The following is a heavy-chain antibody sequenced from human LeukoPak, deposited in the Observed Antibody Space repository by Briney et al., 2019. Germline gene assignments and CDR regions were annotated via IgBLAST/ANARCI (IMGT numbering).Heavy chain of an antibody. CDR2: MYYSGAT. Sequence: SETLSLTCTVSGFSVTTNGHHWGWIRQAPGKGLEWIGTMYYSGATYYNPSLKSRVTLSVDSSQNQFSLKLTAMTAADTAVYYCARRGGGMTWGQGTLVTVSS. J-gene: IGHJ5*02. D-gene: IGHD1-1*01. CDR3: ARRGGGMT. CDR1: GFSVTTNGHH. V-gene: IGHV4-39*01.